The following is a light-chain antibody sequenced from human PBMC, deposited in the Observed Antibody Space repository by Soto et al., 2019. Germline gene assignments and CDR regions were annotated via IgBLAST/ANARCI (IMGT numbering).Light chain of an antibody. CDR1: SSDVGGYNY. CDR2: EVS. J-gene: IGLJ1*01. Sequence: QSVLTQPASVSGSPGQSITISCTGTSSDVGGYNYVYWYHQHPGKAPKLMIYEVSNRPSGVCNRFSGPKSGNTASLTISGLQAEDEADYYCSSYTSRSGLVVGSGTKVKVL. CDR3: SSYTSRSGLV. V-gene: IGLV2-14*01.